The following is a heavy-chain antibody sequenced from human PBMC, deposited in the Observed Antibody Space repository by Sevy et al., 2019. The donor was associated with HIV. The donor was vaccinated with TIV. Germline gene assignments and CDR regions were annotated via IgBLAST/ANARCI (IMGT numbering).Heavy chain of an antibody. CDR3: ARNNCSITNCYMGDVFDI. V-gene: IGHV3-21*01. CDR1: GFSLSSYS. CDR2: ISGISNYI. Sequence: GGSLRLSCAASGFSLSSYSMNWVRQAPGKGLEWVSSISGISNYIYYADSMKGRFTVSRDNARNSLYLQMNSLRAEDTAVYYCARNNCSITNCYMGDVFDIWGQGPMVTVSS. J-gene: IGHJ3*02. D-gene: IGHD2-2*02.